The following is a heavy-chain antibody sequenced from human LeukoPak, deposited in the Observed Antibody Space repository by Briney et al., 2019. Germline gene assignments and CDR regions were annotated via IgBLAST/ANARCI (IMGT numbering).Heavy chain of an antibody. D-gene: IGHD4-23*01. CDR2: IIPIFGTA. J-gene: IGHJ6*04. Sequence: SVKVSCKASGGTFSSYAISWVRQAPGQGLEWMGGIIPIFGTANYAQKFQGRVTMTRDTSISTAYKELSRLRSDDTAVYYCARVVYGGNNYYCYVMFIWGKGATVTVSS. CDR1: GGTFSSYA. V-gene: IGHV1-69*05. CDR3: ARVVYGGNNYYCYVMFI.